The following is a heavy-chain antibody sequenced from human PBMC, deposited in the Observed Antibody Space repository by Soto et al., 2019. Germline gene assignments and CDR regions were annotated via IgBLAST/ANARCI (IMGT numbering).Heavy chain of an antibody. CDR1: GYTFSRYW. Sequence: EVQLVESGGGLVQPGGSLRLSCAAYGYTFSRYWIHWVRQAPGKGLVWVSRVNNDGSGTAYADSVEGRFTISRDNAKNTVYLLLNSLRAEDTAVYYCGRGGSEHAMDVWGQGTTVTVSS. CDR3: GRGGSEHAMDV. CDR2: VNNDGSGT. V-gene: IGHV3-74*01. J-gene: IGHJ6*02.